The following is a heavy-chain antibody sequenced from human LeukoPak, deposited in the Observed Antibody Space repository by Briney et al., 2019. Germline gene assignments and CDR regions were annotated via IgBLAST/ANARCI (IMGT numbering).Heavy chain of an antibody. V-gene: IGHV3-30*18. J-gene: IGHJ4*02. CDR2: ISYDGSNK. CDR1: GFTFSSYG. Sequence: GGSLRLSCAASGFTFSSYGMHWVRQAPGKGLEWVAVISYDGSNKYYADSVKGRFTISRDNSKNTLYLQMNSLRAEDTAVYYCAKGAKGMSSSWYLFVYWGQGTLVTVSS. CDR3: AKGAKGMSSSWYLFVY. D-gene: IGHD6-13*01.